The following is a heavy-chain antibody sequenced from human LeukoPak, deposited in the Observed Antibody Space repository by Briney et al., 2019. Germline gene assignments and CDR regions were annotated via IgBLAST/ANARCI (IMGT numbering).Heavy chain of an antibody. CDR1: GFTFRSSW. CDR3: ARVVGATYYFGY. D-gene: IGHD1-26*01. J-gene: IGHJ4*02. CDR2: IYYSGST. Sequence: GSLTLSCAASGFTFRSSWMSWVRLAPGKGLEWIGSIYYSGSTYYNPSLKSRVTISVDTSKNQFSLKLSSVTAADTAVYYCARVVGATYYFGYWGQGTLVTVSS. V-gene: IGHV4-39*01.